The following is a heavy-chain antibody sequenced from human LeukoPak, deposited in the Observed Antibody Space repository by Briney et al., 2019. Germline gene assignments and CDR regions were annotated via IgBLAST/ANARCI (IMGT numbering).Heavy chain of an antibody. Sequence: GGSLRLSCAASGFTFSSYSMNWVRQAPGKGLEWVSSISSSSSYTYYADSVKGRFTISRDNAKNSLYLQMNSLRAEDTAVYYCARDLYSSSRYPQPPFDYWGQGTLVTVSS. V-gene: IGHV3-21*01. CDR2: ISSSSSYT. CDR1: GFTFSSYS. D-gene: IGHD6-13*01. J-gene: IGHJ4*02. CDR3: ARDLYSSSRYPQPPFDY.